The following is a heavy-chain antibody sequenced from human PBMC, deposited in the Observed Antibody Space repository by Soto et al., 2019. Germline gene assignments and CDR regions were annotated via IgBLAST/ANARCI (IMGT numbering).Heavy chain of an antibody. CDR1: GGTFSSYT. D-gene: IGHD6-19*01. Sequence: QVQLVQSGAEVKKPGSSVKVSCKASGGTFSSYTISWVRQAPGQGLEWMGRIIPILGIANYAQKFQGRVTITEDKSTGTAYMELSSLRSEDTAVYYCARDMPTVAGSVVGDYWGQGTLVTVSS. V-gene: IGHV1-69*08. CDR2: IIPILGIA. CDR3: ARDMPTVAGSVVGDY. J-gene: IGHJ4*02.